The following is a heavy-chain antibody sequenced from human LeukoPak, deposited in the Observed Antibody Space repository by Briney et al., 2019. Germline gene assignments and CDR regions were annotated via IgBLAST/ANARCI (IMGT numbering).Heavy chain of an antibody. CDR1: GFTFSSYS. CDR2: ISSSSSYI. CDR3: ARTPKFGVTFDY. Sequence: PGGSLRLSCAASGFTFSSYSMNGVRQAPGKGLEWVSSISSSSSYIYYADSVKGRFTISRDNAKNSLYLQMNSLRAEDTAVYYCARTPKFGVTFDYWGQGTLVTVSS. D-gene: IGHD3-16*01. V-gene: IGHV3-21*01. J-gene: IGHJ4*02.